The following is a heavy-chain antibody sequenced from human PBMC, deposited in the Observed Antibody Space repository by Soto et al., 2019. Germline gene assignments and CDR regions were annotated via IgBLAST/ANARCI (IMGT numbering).Heavy chain of an antibody. CDR1: GYTFTSYD. J-gene: IGHJ4*02. D-gene: IGHD1-7*01. CDR3: ARVDNWNYRPIDY. CDR2: MNPNSGNT. Sequence: ASVKVSCKASGYTFTSYDINWVRQAPGQGLEWMGWMNPNSGNTGYAQKFQGRVTMTRNTSISTAYMELSSLRSEDTAVYYCARVDNWNYRPIDYWGQGTLVTVSS. V-gene: IGHV1-8*01.